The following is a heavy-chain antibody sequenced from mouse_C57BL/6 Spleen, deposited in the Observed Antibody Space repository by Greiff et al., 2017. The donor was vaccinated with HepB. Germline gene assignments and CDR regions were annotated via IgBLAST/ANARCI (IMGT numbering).Heavy chain of an antibody. CDR3: ARGTAQATGFDY. V-gene: IGHV1-66*01. Sequence: VQLQQSGPELVKPGASVKISCKASGYSFTSYYIHWVKQRPGQGLEWIGWIYPGSGNTKYNEKFKGKATLTADTSSSTAYMQLSSLTSEDSAVYYCARGTAQATGFDYWGQGTTLTVSS. J-gene: IGHJ2*01. CDR2: IYPGSGNT. CDR1: GYSFTSYY. D-gene: IGHD3-2*02.